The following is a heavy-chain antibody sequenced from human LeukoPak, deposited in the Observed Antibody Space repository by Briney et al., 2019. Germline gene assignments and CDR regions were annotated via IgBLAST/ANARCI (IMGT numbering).Heavy chain of an antibody. Sequence: PGGSLRLSCAASGFSLSSYSINWVRQAPGKGLEWVSSVRSSSDHIYYADPVKGRFTISSDNAKNSLYLQMNSLRADDTALYYCATRVTAASYDASDIWGQGTFVTVSS. CDR1: GFSLSSYS. CDR3: ATRVTAASYDASDI. D-gene: IGHD6-25*01. J-gene: IGHJ3*02. V-gene: IGHV3-21*01. CDR2: VRSSSDHI.